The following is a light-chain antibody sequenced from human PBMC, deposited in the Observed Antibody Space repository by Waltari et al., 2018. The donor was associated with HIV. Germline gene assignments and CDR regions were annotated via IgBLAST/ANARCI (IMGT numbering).Light chain of an antibody. Sequence: QSALTQPASVSGSPGQSITISCTGNSSDVGGYNYVSWYQQHPGKAPKLMIYEVSKRPSGISNRFSGSKSGNTASLTISGLQAEDEADYYCTSYTSSGTLYVFGTGTKVTVL. V-gene: IGLV2-14*01. CDR2: EVS. CDR3: TSYTSSGTLYV. CDR1: SSDVGGYNY. J-gene: IGLJ1*01.